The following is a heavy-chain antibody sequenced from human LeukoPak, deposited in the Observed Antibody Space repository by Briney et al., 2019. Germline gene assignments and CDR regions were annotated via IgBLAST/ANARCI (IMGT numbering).Heavy chain of an antibody. D-gene: IGHD2-15*01. J-gene: IGHJ4*02. Sequence: PGGSLRLSCAASGFTFSSYWMSWVRQAPGKGLEWVANTKQDGSEKYYVDSVKGRFTISRDNAKNSLYLQMNSLRAEDTAVYYCARGYCSGGSCYSIDYWGQGTLVTVAS. CDR1: GFTFSSYW. CDR3: ARGYCSGGSCYSIDY. CDR2: TKQDGSEK. V-gene: IGHV3-7*01.